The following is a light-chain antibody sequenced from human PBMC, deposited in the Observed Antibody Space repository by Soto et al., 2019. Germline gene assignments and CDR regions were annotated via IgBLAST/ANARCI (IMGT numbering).Light chain of an antibody. CDR2: LGS. CDR3: MQALQSPIT. Sequence: DIVMPQSALSLPVTPGDPASISYRSSQSLPHSNGYNYLDWYLQKPGQSPQLLIYLGSNRPSGVTDRFSGSGSVTDFTLKNRTVEAEDVGDYYCMQALQSPITFGQGTRLEIK. CDR1: QSLPHSNGYNY. V-gene: IGKV2-28*01. J-gene: IGKJ5*01.